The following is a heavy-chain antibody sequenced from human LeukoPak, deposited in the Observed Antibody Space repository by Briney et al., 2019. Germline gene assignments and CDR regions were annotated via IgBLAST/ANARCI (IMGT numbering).Heavy chain of an antibody. J-gene: IGHJ4*02. CDR3: ASSSAWYEPIDY. CDR1: GFTFSSYG. D-gene: IGHD6-19*01. V-gene: IGHV3-33*01. CDR2: IWYNGSNK. Sequence: GGSLRLSCAASGFTFSSYGMHWVRQAPGKGLEWVAVIWYNGSNKYYADSVKGRFTISRDNSKNTLYLQMNGLRAEDTAVYYCASSSAWYEPIDYWGQGTLVTVSS.